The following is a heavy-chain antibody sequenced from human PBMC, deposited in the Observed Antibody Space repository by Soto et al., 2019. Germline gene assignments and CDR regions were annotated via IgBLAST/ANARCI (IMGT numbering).Heavy chain of an antibody. CDR1: GFTFRDYY. Sequence: GALRLSWEGSGFTFRDYYISWIRQAPGKGLEWISYSSNSGTFSRYADSVKGRFSISRDNTKNLLYLQMNSLRAEDTAVYYCARSGDNYNRLDYWGQGTPVTVSS. D-gene: IGHD1-1*01. J-gene: IGHJ4*02. CDR2: SSNSGTFS. CDR3: ARSGDNYNRLDY. V-gene: IGHV3-11*06.